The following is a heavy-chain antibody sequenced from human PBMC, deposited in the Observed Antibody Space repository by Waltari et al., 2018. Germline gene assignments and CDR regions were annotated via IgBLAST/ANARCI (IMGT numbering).Heavy chain of an antibody. CDR3: AREPSSGWYYNRAFDI. Sequence: QVQLQESGPGLVKPSETLSLTCTVSGGSISRYYWSWIRQPAGKGLEWIGRIYTSGRTNYNPSLNSRVTMSVDTSKNQFSLKLSSVTAADTAVYYCAREPSSGWYYNRAFDIWGQGTMVTVSS. J-gene: IGHJ3*02. D-gene: IGHD6-19*01. V-gene: IGHV4-4*07. CDR2: IYTSGRT. CDR1: GGSISRYY.